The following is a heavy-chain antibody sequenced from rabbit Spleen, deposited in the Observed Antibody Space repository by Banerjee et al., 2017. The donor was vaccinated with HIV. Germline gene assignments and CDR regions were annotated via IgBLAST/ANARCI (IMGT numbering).Heavy chain of an antibody. CDR2: IDPVFGIT. CDR3: ARDTSSSFSSYGMDL. V-gene: IGHV1S47*01. J-gene: IGHJ6*01. Sequence: QEQLVESGGGLVQPGGSLKLSCKASGFDFSTYGVNWVRQAPGKGLEWIGYIDPVFGITYYANWVNGRFSISRENAQTTVTLQMTSLTAADTATYFCARDTSSSFSSYGMDLWGQGTLVTVS. D-gene: IGHD1-1*01. CDR1: GFDFSTYG.